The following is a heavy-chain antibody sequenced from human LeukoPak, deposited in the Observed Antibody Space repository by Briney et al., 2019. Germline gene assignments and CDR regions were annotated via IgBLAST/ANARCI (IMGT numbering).Heavy chain of an antibody. CDR3: ARGRGYSGYDPEYSYGP. D-gene: IGHD5-12*01. J-gene: IGHJ5*02. V-gene: IGHV3-48*03. CDR1: GFTFSSYE. CDR2: ISSSGSTI. Sequence: GGSLRLSCAASGFTFSSYEMNWVRQAPGKGLEWVSYISSSGSTIYYADSVKGRFTISRDNAKNSLYLQMNSLRAEDTAVYYCARGRGYSGYDPEYSYGPWGQGTLVAVSS.